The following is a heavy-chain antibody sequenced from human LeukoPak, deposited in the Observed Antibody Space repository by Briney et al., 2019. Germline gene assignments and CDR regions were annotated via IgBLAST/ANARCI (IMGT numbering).Heavy chain of an antibody. D-gene: IGHD1-26*01. CDR1: GFTFNTYG. V-gene: IGHV3-23*01. CDR2: ISGGDST. CDR3: VKEPVRWAFAS. Sequence: GGSLRLSCAASGFTFNTYGMAWVRQAPGKGLEWVSAISGGDSTRYGDSVTGRFTISRDNSKNTLYVQMNSLRVDDTALYYCVKEPVRWAFASWGQGTLVTVSS. J-gene: IGHJ4*02.